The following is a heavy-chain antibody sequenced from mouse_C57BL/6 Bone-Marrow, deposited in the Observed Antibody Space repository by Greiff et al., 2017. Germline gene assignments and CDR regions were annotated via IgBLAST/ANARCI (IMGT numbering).Heavy chain of an antibody. Sequence: DVMLVESGGDLVKPGGSLKLSCAASGITFSSYCLSWVRQTPDKRLEWVANISSGGRYTYYPDSVKGRFTISRDNAKNTLYLQMSSLKSEDTAMYYCARGGVWYFDVWGTGTTVTVSS. CDR2: ISSGGRYT. CDR3: ARGGVWYFDV. CDR1: GITFSSYC. J-gene: IGHJ1*03. V-gene: IGHV5-6*02.